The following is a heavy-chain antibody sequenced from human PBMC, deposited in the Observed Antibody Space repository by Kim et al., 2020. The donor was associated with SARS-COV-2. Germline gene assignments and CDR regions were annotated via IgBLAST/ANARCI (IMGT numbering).Heavy chain of an antibody. D-gene: IGHD6-19*01. J-gene: IGHJ2*01. CDR3: ARDWGAVAGIDWYFDL. CDR2: ISSSSSYI. V-gene: IGHV3-21*01. CDR1: GFTFSSYS. Sequence: GGSLRLSCAASGFTFSSYSMNWVRQAPGKGLEWVSSISSSSSYIYYADSVKGRFTISRDNAKNSLYLQMNSLRAEDTAVYYCARDWGAVAGIDWYFDLWGRGTLVTVSS.